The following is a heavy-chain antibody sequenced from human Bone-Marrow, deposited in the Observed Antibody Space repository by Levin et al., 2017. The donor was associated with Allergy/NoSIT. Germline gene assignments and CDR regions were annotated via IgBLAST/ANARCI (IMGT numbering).Heavy chain of an antibody. Sequence: PGGSLRLSCAASGFTFSNAWMSWVRQAPGKGLEWVGRIKSKTDGGTTDYAAPVKGRFTISRDDSKNTLYLQMNSLKTEDTAVYYCTTDPYYDYIWGSYRSRIRPPSERKNYYYYYMDVWGKGTTVTVSS. CDR3: TTDPYYDYIWGSYRSRIRPPSERKNYYYYYMDV. CDR2: IKSKTDGGTT. J-gene: IGHJ6*03. D-gene: IGHD3-16*02. CDR1: GFTFSNAW. V-gene: IGHV3-15*01.